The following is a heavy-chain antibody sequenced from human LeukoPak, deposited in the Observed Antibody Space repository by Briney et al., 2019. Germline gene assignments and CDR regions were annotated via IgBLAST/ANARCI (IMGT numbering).Heavy chain of an antibody. CDR3: AREKGTAVTAPIDY. V-gene: IGHV1-18*01. Sequence: ASVKVSCKASGYTFRSYAVSWLRQAPGQGLEWMGWISPFNANTNYAQKFQGRLTMTTDTSTSTAYMELRSLRSDDTAVYYCAREKGTAVTAPIDYWGQGTLVTVPS. J-gene: IGHJ4*02. D-gene: IGHD6-19*01. CDR2: ISPFNANT. CDR1: GYTFRSYA.